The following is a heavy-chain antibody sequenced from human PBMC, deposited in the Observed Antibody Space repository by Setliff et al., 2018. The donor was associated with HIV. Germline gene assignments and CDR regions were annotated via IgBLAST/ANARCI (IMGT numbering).Heavy chain of an antibody. CDR3: ARGNPDYDILTGYWSHYFDY. CDR1: GDSISSYY. CDR2: IYYSGST. J-gene: IGHJ4*02. V-gene: IGHV4-59*01. Sequence: PSETLSLTCTVSGDSISSYYWTWIRQSPGKGLEWIGNIYYSGSTNFNPSLKGRVTISLDTSKNQFSLKRNSVTAADTAVYYCARGNPDYDILTGYWSHYFDYWGQGTLVTVSS. D-gene: IGHD3-9*01.